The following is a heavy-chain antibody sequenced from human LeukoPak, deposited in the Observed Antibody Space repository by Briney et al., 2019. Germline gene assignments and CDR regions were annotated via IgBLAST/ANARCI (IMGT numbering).Heavy chain of an antibody. J-gene: IGHJ3*02. CDR2: INPSGGST. Sequence: ASVKDSCKASGYTFTSYYMHWVRQAPGQGLEWMGLINPSGGSTSYAQKFQGRVTMTMDMSTSAVYMDPSRLSAEDRAGCYCARWQFETSAFDIWGQGTMVTVSS. CDR3: ARWQFETSAFDI. D-gene: IGHD3-10*01. V-gene: IGHV1-46*01. CDR1: GYTFTSYY.